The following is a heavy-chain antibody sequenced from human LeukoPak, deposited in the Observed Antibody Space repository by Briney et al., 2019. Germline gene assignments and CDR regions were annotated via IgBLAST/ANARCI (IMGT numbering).Heavy chain of an antibody. CDR3: ARGLLNSGLHPFDY. V-gene: IGHV4-59*01. CDR2: IYYSGST. CDR1: GGSISSYY. Sequence: PSVTLSLTCTVSGGSISSYYWSWIRQPPGKGLEWIGYIYYSGSTNYNPSLKSRVTISVDTSKNQFSLKLSSVTAADTAVYYCARGLLNSGLHPFDYWGQGTLVTVSS. J-gene: IGHJ4*02. D-gene: IGHD5-12*01.